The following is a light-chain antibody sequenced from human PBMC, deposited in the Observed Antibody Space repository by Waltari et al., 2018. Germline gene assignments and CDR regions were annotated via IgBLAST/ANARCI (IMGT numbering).Light chain of an antibody. V-gene: IGLV2-11*01. Sequence: QSALTQPRSVSGSPGLSVTISCTGTSSDVGGYNYFSWYQQQPGKAPQLMIYDVSKRPSGVPDRFSGSMSGNTASLTISGLQAEDEADYYYCSYAGGYRVFGGGTKLTVL. J-gene: IGLJ2*01. CDR2: DVS. CDR3: CSYAGGYRV. CDR1: SSDVGGYNY.